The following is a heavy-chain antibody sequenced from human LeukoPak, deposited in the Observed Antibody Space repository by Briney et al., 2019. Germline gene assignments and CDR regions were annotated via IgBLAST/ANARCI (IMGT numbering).Heavy chain of an antibody. CDR2: LSWDSSNV. Sequence: GGSLRLSCVASGFNFEDYGMHWVRQVPGKGLEWVSGLSWDSSNVAYADSVKGRFTISRDNAKNSLYPQMNSLTVEDTAMYYCAKDILWVDYYGSGTYHDYWGQGTLVTVSS. D-gene: IGHD3-10*01. V-gene: IGHV3-9*01. J-gene: IGHJ4*02. CDR1: GFNFEDYG. CDR3: AKDILWVDYYGSGTYHDY.